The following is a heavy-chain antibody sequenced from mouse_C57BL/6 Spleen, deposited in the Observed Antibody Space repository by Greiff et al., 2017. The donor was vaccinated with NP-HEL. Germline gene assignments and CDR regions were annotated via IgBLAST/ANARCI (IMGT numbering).Heavy chain of an antibody. CDR1: GFSLRTFGMG. V-gene: IGHV8-8*01. Sequence: QVTLKVSGPGILQPSQTLSLTCSFSGFSLRTFGMGVGWIRQPSGKGLEWLAHIGWDDDKYYNPALKSRLTISKDTSKNQVFLKSANVDTADTATYYWARIYYGSSSSYWYCDVWGTGTTVTVSS. CDR2: IGWDDDK. D-gene: IGHD1-1*01. CDR3: ARIYYGSSSSYWYCDV. J-gene: IGHJ1*03.